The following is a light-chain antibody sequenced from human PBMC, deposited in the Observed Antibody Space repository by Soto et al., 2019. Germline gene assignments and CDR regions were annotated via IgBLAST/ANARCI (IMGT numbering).Light chain of an antibody. Sequence: DIQMTQSPSSLSASVGDKVTVTCRASQSISSYLNWYQQKPGKAPKLLIYAASSLQSAVPSRFSGSGSGTDFTLTISSLQPEYFATYYCQQSHSNPLTFGPGTKVDLK. CDR1: QSISSY. V-gene: IGKV1-39*01. J-gene: IGKJ3*01. CDR2: AAS. CDR3: QQSHSNPLT.